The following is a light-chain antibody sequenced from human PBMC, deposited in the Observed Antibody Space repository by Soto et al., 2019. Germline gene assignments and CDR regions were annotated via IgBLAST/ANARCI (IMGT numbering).Light chain of an antibody. CDR2: DVI. CDR3: SSYTTTSTWV. CDR1: STDFGHNH. Sequence: QSVLTQPASVSGSPGQSITISCAGTSTDFGHNHVSWFQQHPGKAPKLMIYDVISRPSGVSNRFSGSKSNNTASLTISGLQAEDEADYYCSSYTTTSTWVFGGGTKLTVL. J-gene: IGLJ3*02. V-gene: IGLV2-14*01.